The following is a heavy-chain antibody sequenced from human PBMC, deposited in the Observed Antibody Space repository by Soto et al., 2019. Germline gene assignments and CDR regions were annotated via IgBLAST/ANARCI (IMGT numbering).Heavy chain of an antibody. CDR3: AHIPNYYQYDWFDP. CDR2: IYWDDDK. CDR1: GFSLTTRGVG. Sequence: QITLKESGPTLVQPTQTLTLTCTFSGFSLTTRGVGVGWIRQPPGKALECLALIYWDDDKRYGPSLQSRHSITKDTSKNQVVLTMTNVDPVDTATYYCAHIPNYYQYDWFDPWGQGTLGSVSS. D-gene: IGHD3-16*01. V-gene: IGHV2-5*05. J-gene: IGHJ5*02.